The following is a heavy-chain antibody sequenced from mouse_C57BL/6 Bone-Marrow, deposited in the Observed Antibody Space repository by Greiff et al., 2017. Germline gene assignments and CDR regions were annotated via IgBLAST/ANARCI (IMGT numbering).Heavy chain of an antibody. CDR1: GYTFTSYW. D-gene: IGHD1-1*01. V-gene: IGHV1-64*01. CDR2: IHPNSGST. J-gene: IGHJ4*01. Sequence: QVQLQQPGAELVKPGASVKLSCKASGYTFTSYWMHWVKQRPGQGLEWIGMIHPNSGSTNYNEKFKSKATLTVDKSSSTAYMQLSSLTSEDSAVYYCARLLPLYYYAMDSWGLRTSDSVSS. CDR3: ARLLPLYYYAMDS.